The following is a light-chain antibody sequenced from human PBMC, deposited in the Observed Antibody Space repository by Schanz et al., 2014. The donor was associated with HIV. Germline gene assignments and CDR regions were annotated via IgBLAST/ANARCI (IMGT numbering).Light chain of an antibody. CDR2: DVR. Sequence: QSALTQPASVSGSLGQSITISCTGTSGDVGRYDYVSWYQQHPGQAPKLMIYDVRERPSGVSNRFSGSKSGNTASLTISGLQTEDEADYYCSSFTSISTLVFGGGTKLTVL. CDR1: SGDVGRYDY. CDR3: SSFTSISTLV. J-gene: IGLJ3*02. V-gene: IGLV2-14*03.